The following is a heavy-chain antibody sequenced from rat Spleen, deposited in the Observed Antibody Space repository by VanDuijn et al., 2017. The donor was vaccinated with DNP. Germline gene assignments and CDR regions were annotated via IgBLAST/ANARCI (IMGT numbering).Heavy chain of an antibody. D-gene: IGHD1-11*01. CDR3: ATRLRKDYFDY. J-gene: IGHJ2*01. CDR2: IIYDGSRT. Sequence: EVQLVESGGGLVQPGRSLKLSCAASGFTFSDYNMAWVRQAPKKGLEWVATIIYDGSRTYYRDSVKGRFTISRDNAKSTLYLQMDSLRSEDTATYYCATRLRKDYFDYWGQGVMVTVSS. CDR1: GFTFSDYN. V-gene: IGHV5S10*01.